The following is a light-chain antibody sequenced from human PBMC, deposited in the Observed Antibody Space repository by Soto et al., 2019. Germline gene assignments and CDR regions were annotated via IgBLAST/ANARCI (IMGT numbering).Light chain of an antibody. CDR2: DVS. Sequence: QSALTQPASVSGSPGQSITISCTGTSGDVGGYNYVSWYQQHPGKAPKLMIYDVSNRPSGVSNRFSGSKSGNTASLTISGLQAEDEADYYCSSYTSSSTLYVFGTGIRVTVL. V-gene: IGLV2-14*01. J-gene: IGLJ1*01. CDR1: SGDVGGYNY. CDR3: SSYTSSSTLYV.